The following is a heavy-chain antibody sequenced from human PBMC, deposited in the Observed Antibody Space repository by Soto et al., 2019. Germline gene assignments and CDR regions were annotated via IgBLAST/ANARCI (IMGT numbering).Heavy chain of an antibody. V-gene: IGHV4-59*08. J-gene: IGHJ5*02. CDR2: IYYSGST. CDR1: GGSISSYY. D-gene: IGHD5-18*01. CDR3: ARLVDTAGFNWFDP. Sequence: SETLSLTCTVSGGSISSYYWSWIRQPPGKGLEWIGYIYYSGSTNYNPSLKSRVTISVDTSKNQFSLKLSSVTAADTAVYYCARLVDTAGFNWFDPWGQGTLVTVSS.